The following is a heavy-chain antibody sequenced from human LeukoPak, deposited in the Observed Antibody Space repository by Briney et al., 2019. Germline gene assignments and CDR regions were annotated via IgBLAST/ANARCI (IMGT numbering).Heavy chain of an antibody. Sequence: SETLSLTCNVSGESISSHYWSWTRQSPGKGLEWIGYITNSGTTKFNPSLKSRVTISRDTSKKQISLRLTSVTAADTAVFFCAGFVVVRGPMEYYYYYMDVWGRGTTVIVSS. CDR2: ITNSGTT. J-gene: IGHJ6*03. D-gene: IGHD2-2*01. CDR3: AGFVVVRGPMEYYYYYMDV. V-gene: IGHV4-59*03. CDR1: GESISSHY.